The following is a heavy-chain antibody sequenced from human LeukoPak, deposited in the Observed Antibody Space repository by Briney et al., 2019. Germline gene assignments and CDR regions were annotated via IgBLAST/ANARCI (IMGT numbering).Heavy chain of an antibody. D-gene: IGHD3-16*01. J-gene: IGHJ6*04. CDR1: GFTFEFTSENYY. V-gene: IGHV3-7*03. CDR3: ARDRFRGNGLDV. CDR2: IKQDGSEK. Sequence: PGGSLRLSCAASGFTFEFTSENYYMPWVRQAPGKGLEWVANIKQDGSEKYYMDSVKGRFTISRDSAKNAAFLQMNSLRDEDTAVYYCARDRFRGNGLDVWGKGTTVTVSS.